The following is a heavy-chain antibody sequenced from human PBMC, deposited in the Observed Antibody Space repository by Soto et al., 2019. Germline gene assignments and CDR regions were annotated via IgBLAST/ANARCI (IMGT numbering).Heavy chain of an antibody. Sequence: QVQLVQSGAEVKKPGSSVKVSCKASGGTFSSYAISWVRQAPGQGLEWMGGIIPIFGTANYAQKFQGRVTITADESTSTAYMELSSLRSEDTAVYYCARDFGIAVARTGGLYYYYYGMDVWGQGTPVTVSS. D-gene: IGHD6-19*01. V-gene: IGHV1-69*01. CDR3: ARDFGIAVARTGGLYYYYYGMDV. CDR2: IIPIFGTA. J-gene: IGHJ6*02. CDR1: GGTFSSYA.